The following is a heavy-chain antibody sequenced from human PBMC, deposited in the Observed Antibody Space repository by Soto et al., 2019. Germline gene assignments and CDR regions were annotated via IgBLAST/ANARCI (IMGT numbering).Heavy chain of an antibody. J-gene: IGHJ6*02. CDR1: GFTFSNAW. Sequence: GGSLRLSCAASGFTFSNAWMSWVRQAPGKGLEWVGRIKSKTDGGTTDYAAPVKGRFTISRDDSKNTLYLQMNSLKTEDTAVYYCTTDRGWLQFLGYYYYYGMDVWGQGTTVTVSS. CDR3: TTDRGWLQFLGYYYYYGMDV. V-gene: IGHV3-15*01. CDR2: IKSKTDGGTT. D-gene: IGHD5-12*01.